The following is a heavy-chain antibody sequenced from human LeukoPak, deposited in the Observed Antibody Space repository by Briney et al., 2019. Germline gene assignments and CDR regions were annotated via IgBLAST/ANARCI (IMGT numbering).Heavy chain of an antibody. Sequence: GGSLRLSCAASGFTFGSYAISWVRQAPGKGLEWVSAISSSGDTTLYVDSVKGRFAISRDNSKNSLYLQMSGLRPEDTAIYYCAKGDYGDYKLIDYWGQGTLVTVSS. D-gene: IGHD4-17*01. CDR1: GFTFGSYA. CDR2: ISSSGDTT. CDR3: AKGDYGDYKLIDY. V-gene: IGHV3-23*01. J-gene: IGHJ4*02.